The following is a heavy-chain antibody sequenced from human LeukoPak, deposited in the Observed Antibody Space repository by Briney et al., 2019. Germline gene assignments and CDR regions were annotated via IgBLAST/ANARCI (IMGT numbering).Heavy chain of an antibody. CDR3: AKIWFGELSTDY. CDR1: GFTFSSYG. J-gene: IGHJ4*02. D-gene: IGHD3-10*01. CDR2: IRYDGSNK. V-gene: IGHV3-30*02. Sequence: GGSLRLSCAASGFTFSSYGMHWVRQAPGKGLEWVAFIRYDGSNKYYADSVKGRFTISRDDSKNTLYLQMNSLRAEDTAVYYCAKIWFGELSTDYWGQGTLVTVSS.